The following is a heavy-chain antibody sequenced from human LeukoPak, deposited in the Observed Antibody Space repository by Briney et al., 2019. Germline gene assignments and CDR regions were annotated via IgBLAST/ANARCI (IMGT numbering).Heavy chain of an antibody. CDR2: IKQDGSEK. CDR1: GFTFSSYW. J-gene: IGHJ5*02. V-gene: IGHV3-7*01. Sequence: PGGSLRLSCAASGFTFSSYWMSWVRQAPGKGLEWVANIKQDGSEKYYVDSVKGRFTISRDNAKNSLYLQMNSLRAEDTAVYYCARDLVSVLMAYAPGNWFDPWGQGTLVTVSS. D-gene: IGHD2-8*01. CDR3: ARDLVSVLMAYAPGNWFDP.